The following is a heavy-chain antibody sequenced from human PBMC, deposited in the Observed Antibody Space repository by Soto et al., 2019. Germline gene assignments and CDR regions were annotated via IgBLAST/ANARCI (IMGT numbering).Heavy chain of an antibody. Sequence: PGGSLRLSCAASGFTVSIKYMSWFRQAPRKGLEWVSVIWCAGLIYYADSVRGRFTISRDISKNILYLEMTSLRADDTPVYYCAREAPMDVSCQGPTVTVS. CDR1: GFTVSIKY. CDR3: AREAPMDV. CDR2: IWCAGLI. V-gene: IGHV3-53*01. J-gene: IGHJ6*02.